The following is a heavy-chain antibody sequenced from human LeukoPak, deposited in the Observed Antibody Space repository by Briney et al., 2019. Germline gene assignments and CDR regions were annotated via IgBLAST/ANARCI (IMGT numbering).Heavy chain of an antibody. CDR3: ARGADFWSGYYTAAPFDY. J-gene: IGHJ4*02. D-gene: IGHD3-3*01. Sequence: GGSLRLSCAASGFTFSSYAMHWVRQAPGKGLEWVAVISYDGSNKYYADSVKGRFTISRDNSKNTLYLQMNSLRAEDTAVYYCARGADFWSGYYTAAPFDYWGQGTLVTVSS. CDR2: ISYDGSNK. V-gene: IGHV3-30-3*01. CDR1: GFTFSSYA.